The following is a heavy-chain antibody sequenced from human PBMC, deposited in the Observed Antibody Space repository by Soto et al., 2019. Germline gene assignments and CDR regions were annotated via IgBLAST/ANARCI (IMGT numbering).Heavy chain of an antibody. CDR2: ISSSGSTI. V-gene: IGHV3-11*01. J-gene: IGHJ6*03. Sequence: PGGSLRLSCAASGFTFSDYYMSWIRQAPGKGLEWVSYISSSGSTIYYADSVKGRFTISRDNAKNSLYLQMNSLRAEDTAVYYCARAPNDYYYYYYYMDVWGKGTTVTVSS. D-gene: IGHD2-21*02. CDR1: GFTFSDYY. CDR3: ARAPNDYYYYYYYMDV.